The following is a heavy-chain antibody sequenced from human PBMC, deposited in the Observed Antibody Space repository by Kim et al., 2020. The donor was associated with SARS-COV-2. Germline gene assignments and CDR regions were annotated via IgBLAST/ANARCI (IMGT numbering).Heavy chain of an antibody. CDR2: IYPGDSDT. V-gene: IGHV5-51*01. CDR3: ARSVAMTGIRFVP. D-gene: IGHD2-21*02. J-gene: IGHJ5*02. CDR1: GYTFTSYW. Sequence: GESLKISCKGSGYTFTSYWIGWVRQMPGKGPEWVGIIYPGDSDTRYSPSFQGHVTISADKSISTAYLQWSSLKASDTAIYYCARSVAMTGIRFVPWGQGTLVTVSS.